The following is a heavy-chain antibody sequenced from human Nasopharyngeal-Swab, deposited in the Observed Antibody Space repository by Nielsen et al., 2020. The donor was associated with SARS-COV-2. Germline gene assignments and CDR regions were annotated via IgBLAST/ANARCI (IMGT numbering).Heavy chain of an antibody. CDR1: GDSVSSTIAA. CDR3: ASFAQGSPSLY. Sequence: SQTLSLTCAISGDSVSSTIAAWPWITQSPSRGLEWLGRTYYRSQWYNDYAVSVRSRITISPDISKNQFSLHLNSVTPEDTAVYYCASFAQGSPSLYWGQGILVTVSS. J-gene: IGHJ4*02. CDR2: TYYRSQWYN. V-gene: IGHV6-1*01.